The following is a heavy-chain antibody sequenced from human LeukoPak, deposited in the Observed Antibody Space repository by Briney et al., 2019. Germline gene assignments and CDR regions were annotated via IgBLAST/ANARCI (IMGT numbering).Heavy chain of an antibody. Sequence: PSETLSLTCTVSGGSISSYYWSWIRQPPGKGLEWIGYIYYSGSTNYNPSLKSRVTISVDTSKNQFSLKLSSATAADTAVYYCARRSLKHYFDYWGQGTLVTVSS. J-gene: IGHJ4*02. CDR1: GGSISSYY. CDR2: IYYSGST. CDR3: ARRSLKHYFDY. V-gene: IGHV4-59*08.